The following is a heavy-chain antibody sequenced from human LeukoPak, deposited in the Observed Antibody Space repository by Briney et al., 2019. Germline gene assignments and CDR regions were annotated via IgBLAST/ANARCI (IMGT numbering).Heavy chain of an antibody. CDR1: GFTFSSYA. CDR3: ARDTPNWGYAFVI. CDR2: ISGSGGST. V-gene: IGHV3-23*01. J-gene: IGHJ3*02. Sequence: QPGGSLRLSCAASGFTFSSYAMSWVRQAPGKGLEWVSAISGSGGSTYYEDSVKGLFTISRDNSKNTLYLQMNSLRAEDTALYYCARDTPNWGYAFVIWGEGPLVSVSS. D-gene: IGHD7-27*01.